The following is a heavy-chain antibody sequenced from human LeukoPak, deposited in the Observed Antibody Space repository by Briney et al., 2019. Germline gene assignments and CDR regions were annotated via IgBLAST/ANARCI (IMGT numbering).Heavy chain of an antibody. CDR2: INPNSGGT. CDR3: ARDLPGPRYFDWFNPSP. CDR1: GYTFTGYY. J-gene: IGHJ5*02. D-gene: IGHD3-9*01. Sequence: GASVKVSCKASGYTFTGYYMHWVRQAPGQGLVWMGWINPNSGGTNYAQKFQGRVTMTRDTSISTAYMELSRLRSDDTAVYYCARDLPGPRYFDWFNPSPWGQGTLVTVSS. V-gene: IGHV1-2*02.